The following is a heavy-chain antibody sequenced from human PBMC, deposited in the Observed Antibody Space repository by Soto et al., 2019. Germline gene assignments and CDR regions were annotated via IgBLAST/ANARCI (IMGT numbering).Heavy chain of an antibody. CDR2: ISYDGSNK. D-gene: IGHD6-13*01. CDR3: AKDLLRQQLFVVYYYYGMDV. CDR1: GFTFSSYV. J-gene: IGHJ6*02. V-gene: IGHV3-30*18. Sequence: GSLRLSCAASGFTFSSYVMHWVRQAPGKGLEWVAVISYDGSNKYYADSVKGRFTISRDNSKNTLYLQMNSLRAEDTAVYYCAKDLLRQQLFVVYYYYGMDVWGQGTTVTVSS.